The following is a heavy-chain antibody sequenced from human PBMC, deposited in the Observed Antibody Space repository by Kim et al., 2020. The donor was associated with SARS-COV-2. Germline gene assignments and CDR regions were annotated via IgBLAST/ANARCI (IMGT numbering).Heavy chain of an antibody. CDR3: AKDGAITIFGVATGDYGMDV. Sequence: GRLTISRENSKNTLYLQMNSLGAEDTAVYYCAKDGAITIFGVATGDYGMDVWGQGTTVTVSS. D-gene: IGHD3-3*01. V-gene: IGHV3-23*01. J-gene: IGHJ6*02.